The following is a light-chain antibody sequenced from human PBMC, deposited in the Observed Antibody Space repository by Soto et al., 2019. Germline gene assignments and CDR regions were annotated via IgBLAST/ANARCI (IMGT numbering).Light chain of an antibody. V-gene: IGLV2-14*01. J-gene: IGLJ3*02. CDR2: DVS. CDR3: SSYTSRITVV. Sequence: QPALTQPASVSGSPGQSITISCTGTSSDVGAYKYVSWYQQYPGKAPKLLIYDVSNRPSGVSNRFSGSKSGNTASLTISGLQAEDEADYYCSSYTSRITVVFGGGTKLTVL. CDR1: SSDVGAYKY.